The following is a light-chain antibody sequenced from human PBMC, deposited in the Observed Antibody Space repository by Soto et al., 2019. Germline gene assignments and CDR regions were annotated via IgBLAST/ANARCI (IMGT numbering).Light chain of an antibody. CDR3: QQYNNWPPLT. V-gene: IGKV3-15*01. CDR1: QSISSN. Sequence: EIVXTQSPATLSVSPGERATLSCRATQSISSNLAWYQQRPGQAPRLLIYGASTRATGIPARFSGSGSGTEFTLTISSLQSEDFAVYYCQQYNNWPPLTFGGGTKVEIK. CDR2: GAS. J-gene: IGKJ4*01.